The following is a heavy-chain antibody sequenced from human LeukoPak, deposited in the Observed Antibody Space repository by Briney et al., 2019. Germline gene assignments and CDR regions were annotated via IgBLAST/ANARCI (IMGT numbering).Heavy chain of an antibody. CDR2: INPKNGDT. V-gene: IGHV1-2*02. J-gene: IGHJ4*02. CDR1: GYTFTGNY. D-gene: IGHD1-1*01. Sequence: GASVKVSCKPSGYTFTGNYLHWVRQAAGQGLEWMGWINPKNGDTNYAQQFQGRVTMTRDTSISTVYMDLSRLRSDDTAVYYCARATGSSDFDFWGQGTLVTVSS. CDR3: ARATGSSDFDF.